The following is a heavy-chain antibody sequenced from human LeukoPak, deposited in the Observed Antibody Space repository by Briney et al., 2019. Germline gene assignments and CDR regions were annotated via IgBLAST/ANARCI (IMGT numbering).Heavy chain of an antibody. CDR3: ARDVPMGYYDSSGHRGYYYGMDV. Sequence: SETLSLTCTVSGGSISSYYWSWIRQPPGKGLEWIGYIYYSRSTNYNPSLKSRVTISVDTSKNQFSLKLSSVTAADTAVYYCARDVPMGYYDSSGHRGYYYGMDVWGQGTTVTVSS. J-gene: IGHJ6*02. CDR1: GGSISSYY. V-gene: IGHV4-59*01. CDR2: IYYSRST. D-gene: IGHD3-22*01.